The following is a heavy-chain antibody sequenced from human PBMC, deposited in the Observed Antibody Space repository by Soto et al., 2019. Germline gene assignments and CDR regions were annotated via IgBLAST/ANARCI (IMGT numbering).Heavy chain of an antibody. Sequence: GSLIRSCAASGFPLTNYWMNWVRQTPGKGLMWVSRISPDGSDVGYADSVEGRFTVSRDNAKNTLYLQMHSLRAEDTAMYYCACWGHIVPVAPSDFDRWGQGTLVTVSS. D-gene: IGHD2-8*02. CDR3: ACWGHIVPVAPSDFDR. J-gene: IGHJ4*02. CDR1: GFPLTNYW. V-gene: IGHV3-74*01. CDR2: ISPDGSDV.